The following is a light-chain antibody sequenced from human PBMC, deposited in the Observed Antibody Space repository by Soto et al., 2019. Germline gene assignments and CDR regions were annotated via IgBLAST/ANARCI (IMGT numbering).Light chain of an antibody. CDR1: SSDGGNNNY. Sequence: SALTQPASVSGSPGQSITISCTGTSSDGGNNNYVSWYQHNPGRAPKVMICDVTNRPSGVSNRSSGSKSGNTASPTISGLQAEDEADYYCSSFTGSSYVFGTGTKVTVL. J-gene: IGLJ1*01. V-gene: IGLV2-14*03. CDR2: DVT. CDR3: SSFTGSSYV.